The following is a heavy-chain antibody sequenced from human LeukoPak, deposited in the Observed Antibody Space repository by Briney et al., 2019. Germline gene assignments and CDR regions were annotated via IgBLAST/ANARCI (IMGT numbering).Heavy chain of an antibody. CDR3: AKDRVAYTAMFPCLDY. D-gene: IGHD5-18*01. Sequence: GGSLRLSCAASGFTFSDYYMSWIRQAPGKGLEWVAFIWYDGSNKYYADSVKGRFTISRDNSKNTLYLQMNSLRAEDTAVYYCAKDRVAYTAMFPCLDYWGQGTLVTVSS. CDR2: IWYDGSNK. J-gene: IGHJ4*02. CDR1: GFTFSDYY. V-gene: IGHV3-30*02.